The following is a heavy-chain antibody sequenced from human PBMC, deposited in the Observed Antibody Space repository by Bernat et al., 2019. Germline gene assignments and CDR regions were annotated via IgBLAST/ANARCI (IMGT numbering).Heavy chain of an antibody. CDR2: ISFDGNNK. CDR3: ARGPPQYCSGDGCYLGLDY. J-gene: IGHJ4*02. D-gene: IGHD2-15*01. Sequence: QVQLVVSGGGVVQPGRSLRLSCAASGFTVSSYAMHWVRQAPGKALEWVAVISFDGNNKYYADSVKGRFTISRDNSNSTLFLQMNSLRAEDTAVYYCARGPPQYCSGDGCYLGLDYWGQGTLVTVSS. CDR1: GFTVSSYA. V-gene: IGHV3-30-3*01.